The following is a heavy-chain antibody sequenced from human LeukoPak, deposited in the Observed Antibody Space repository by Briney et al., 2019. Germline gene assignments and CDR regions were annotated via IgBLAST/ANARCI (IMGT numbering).Heavy chain of an antibody. CDR3: ASAEMATIDAFDI. V-gene: IGHV5-51*01. D-gene: IGHD5-24*01. CDR2: IYPGDSDT. Sequence: PGESLKISCKGSGYSFTSYWIGWVRQMPGKGLEWMGIIYPGDSDTRYSPSFQGQVTISADKSISTAYLQWSSLKASDTAMYYCASAEMATIDAFDIRGQGTMVTVSS. CDR1: GYSFTSYW. J-gene: IGHJ3*02.